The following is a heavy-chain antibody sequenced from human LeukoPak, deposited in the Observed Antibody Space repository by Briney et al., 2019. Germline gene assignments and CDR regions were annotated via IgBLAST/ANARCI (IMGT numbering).Heavy chain of an antibody. CDR2: IYYSGST. V-gene: IGHV4-39*01. D-gene: IGHD6-13*01. CDR1: GGSINSTSNY. J-gene: IGHJ6*02. Sequence: SETLSLTCTVSGGSINSTSNYWGWIRQPPGKGLEWIGSIYYSGSTNYNPSLKSRVTISVDTSKNQFSLKLSSVTAADTAVYYCARHNSREAAGTVRYYYYYGMDVWGQGTTVTVSS. CDR3: ARHNSREAAGTVRYYYYYGMDV.